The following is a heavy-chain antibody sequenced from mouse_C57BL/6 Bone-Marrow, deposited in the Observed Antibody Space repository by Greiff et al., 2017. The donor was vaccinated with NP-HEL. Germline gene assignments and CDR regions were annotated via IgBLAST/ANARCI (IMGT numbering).Heavy chain of an antibody. Sequence: QVQLQQSGAELARPGASVKLSCKASGYTFTSYGISWVKQRTGQGLEWIGEIYPRSGNTYYNEKFKGKATLTADKSSSTAYMELRSLTSEDSAVYFCASPRQLRLRLYYYAMDYWGQGTSVTVSS. D-gene: IGHD3-2*02. CDR1: GYTFTSYG. CDR3: ASPRQLRLRLYYYAMDY. CDR2: IYPRSGNT. V-gene: IGHV1-81*01. J-gene: IGHJ4*01.